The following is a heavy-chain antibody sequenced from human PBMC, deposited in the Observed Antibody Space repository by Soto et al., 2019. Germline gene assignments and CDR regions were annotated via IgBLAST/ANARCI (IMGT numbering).Heavy chain of an antibody. CDR2: IYYSGST. CDR3: ARVWGGAFDF. D-gene: IGHD3-10*01. J-gene: IGHJ3*01. Sequence: SETLSVTCTVSGGSISSYYLSWIRQPPGKGLEWIGYIYYSGSTKYNPSLKSRVTISVDTSKNRFSLRLSSVTAADTAVYYCARVWGGAFDFWGQGTMVTVSS. CDR1: GGSISSYY. V-gene: IGHV4-59*01.